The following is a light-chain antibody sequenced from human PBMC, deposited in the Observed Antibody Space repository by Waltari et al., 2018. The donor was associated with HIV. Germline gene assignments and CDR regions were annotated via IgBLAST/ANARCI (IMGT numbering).Light chain of an antibody. J-gene: IGLJ2*01. CDR2: GDS. V-gene: IGLV1-40*01. CDR1: TSNIGSNHD. CDR3: QSYDNTLSGSSV. Sequence: SVLMQPPSVSGAPGQRVTISCTGNTSNIGSNHDVQWYQHFQGTAPKLLIYGDSILPSGVPDRFSGSKAGTSASLAITGLQAEDEGYYYCQSYDNTLSGSSVFGGGTKVTVL.